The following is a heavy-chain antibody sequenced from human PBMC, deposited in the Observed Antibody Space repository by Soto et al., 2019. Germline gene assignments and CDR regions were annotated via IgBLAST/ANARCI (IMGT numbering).Heavy chain of an antibody. Sequence: GESLKISCNGSGYSFTSYWIGWVRQLPGKGLEWMGIIYPSDSDTRYSPSFQGRVTMTTDTSTSTAYMELRSLRSDDTAVYYCARTMWVYGSGSHFDYWGQGTLVTVSS. CDR1: GYSFTSYW. V-gene: IGHV5-51*01. CDR2: IYPSDSDT. D-gene: IGHD3-10*01. J-gene: IGHJ4*02. CDR3: ARTMWVYGSGSHFDY.